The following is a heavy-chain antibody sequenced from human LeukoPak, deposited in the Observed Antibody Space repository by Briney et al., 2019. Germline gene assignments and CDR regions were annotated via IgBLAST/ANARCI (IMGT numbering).Heavy chain of an antibody. Sequence: ESLKISCKGSGYSFASYWIGWVRQMPGKGLEYMGIICPGDSDTRYSPSFQGQVTISADKSISTAYLQWSSLKASDTAMCYCARHTTVGGSLRFDYWGQGTLVTVSS. CDR3: ARHTTVGGSLRFDY. CDR1: GYSFASYW. V-gene: IGHV5-51*01. J-gene: IGHJ4*02. D-gene: IGHD4-23*01. CDR2: ICPGDSDT.